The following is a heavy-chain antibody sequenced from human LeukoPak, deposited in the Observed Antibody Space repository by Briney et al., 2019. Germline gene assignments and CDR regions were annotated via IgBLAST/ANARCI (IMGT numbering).Heavy chain of an antibody. V-gene: IGHV3-23*01. CDR1: GFTFSTYT. D-gene: IGHD6-19*01. CDR3: GKKTGYSSGWYLES. Sequence: GGSLRLSCAASGFTFSTYTMYWVRHPPGKRLEWVSIIGNNGGGIHYADSVKGRFTISRDNSKNTLYLQMNSLRAEDAAVYYCGKKTGYSSGWYLESWGQGTLVTVSS. J-gene: IGHJ4*02. CDR2: IGNNGGGI.